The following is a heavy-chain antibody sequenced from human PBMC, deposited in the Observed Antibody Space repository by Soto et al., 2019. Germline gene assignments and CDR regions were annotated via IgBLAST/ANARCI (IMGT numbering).Heavy chain of an antibody. CDR2: LYDVDGS. CDR1: GLTVSGKKY. V-gene: IGHV3-53*01. J-gene: IGHJ3*01. CDR3: ASWHEREHAYDV. D-gene: IGHD1-1*01. Sequence: VPLVESGGGLIQPGESLRLSCAAFGLTVSGKKYVAWVRQAPGKGLEWVSALYDVDGSFYADSVKGRFTTSSDSSKTTVYLQMNGLRPDDTAVYYCASWHEREHAYDVWGQGTTVTVSS.